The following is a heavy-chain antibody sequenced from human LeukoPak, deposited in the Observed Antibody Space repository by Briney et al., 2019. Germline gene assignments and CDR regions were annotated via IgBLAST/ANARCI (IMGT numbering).Heavy chain of an antibody. J-gene: IGHJ4*02. CDR2: IKQDGSEK. D-gene: IGHD5-18*01. V-gene: IGHV3-7*05. CDR1: GLTFSSYW. Sequence: GGSLRLSCAASGLTFSSYWMTWVRQAPGKGLEWVANIKQDGSEKHYADSVKGRFTISRDHAKNSLYLQMNSLRAEDTAVYYCARDYMVTFDYWGQGTLVTVSS. CDR3: ARDYMVTFDY.